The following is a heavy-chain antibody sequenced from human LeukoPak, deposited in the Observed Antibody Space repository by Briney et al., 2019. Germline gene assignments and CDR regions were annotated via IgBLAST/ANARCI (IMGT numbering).Heavy chain of an antibody. J-gene: IGHJ6*02. D-gene: IGHD5-18*01. CDR3: AKAARMYYYYGMDV. CDR1: GFTFSSYA. V-gene: IGHV3-23*01. Sequence: GGSLRLSCAASGFTFSSYAMSWVRQAPGKGLEWVSAISGSGGSTYYADSVKGRLTISRDNSKNTLYLQMNSLRAEDTAVYYCAKAARMYYYYGMDVWGQGTTVTVSS. CDR2: ISGSGGST.